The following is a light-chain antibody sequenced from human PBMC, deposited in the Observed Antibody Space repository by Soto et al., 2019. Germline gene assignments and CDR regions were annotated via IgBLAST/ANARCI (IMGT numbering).Light chain of an antibody. CDR2: DVS. J-gene: IGLJ1*01. V-gene: IGLV2-14*01. CDR1: SSDVGGYNY. CDR3: SSYTSSSTRV. Sequence: QSVLTQPASVSGSPGQSITISCTGTSSDVGGYNYVSWYQQHPGKAPKLIFYDVSNRPSGVSNRFSGSKSGNTASLTISGLQAEDEADYYCSSYTSSSTRVFGTGTKLTVL.